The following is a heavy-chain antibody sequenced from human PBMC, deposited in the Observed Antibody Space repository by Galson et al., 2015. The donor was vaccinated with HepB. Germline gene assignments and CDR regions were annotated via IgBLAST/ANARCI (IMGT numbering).Heavy chain of an antibody. CDR2: IIPVLGIT. D-gene: IGHD1-20*01. CDR3: ARDLPYNWNHGMDV. CDR1: GGTFSRHS. J-gene: IGHJ6*02. V-gene: IGHV1-69*04. Sequence: SVKVSCKASGGTFSRHSVSWVRLAPGQGLEWMGRIIPVLGITNYAQKFQGRVTITADRSTTTVHMELSSLRSDDAGVYYCARDLPYNWNHGMDVWGHGTSVTLSS.